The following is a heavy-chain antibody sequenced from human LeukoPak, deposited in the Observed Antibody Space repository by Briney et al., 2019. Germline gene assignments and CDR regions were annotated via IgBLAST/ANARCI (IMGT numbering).Heavy chain of an antibody. J-gene: IGHJ5*02. CDR1: GVSISFYY. Sequence: SETLSLTCTVSGVSISFYYWSWIRQPPEKGLEWIGYIYYSRNTNYNPSPKSRVIISVDTSNNKFSLKLSSVTAADTAVYYRARYGSNWYGWFDRWGQGTLVTVSS. CDR2: IYYSRNT. D-gene: IGHD6-13*01. CDR3: ARYGSNWYGWFDR. V-gene: IGHV4-59*01.